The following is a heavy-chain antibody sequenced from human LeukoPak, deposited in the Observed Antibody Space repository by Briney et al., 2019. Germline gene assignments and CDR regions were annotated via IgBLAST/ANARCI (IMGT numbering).Heavy chain of an antibody. D-gene: IGHD3-9*01. J-gene: IGHJ4*02. V-gene: IGHV3-30*02. CDR3: AKEPRADYDILTGFGFDY. CDR1: GFTFSSYG. Sequence: GGSLRLSCAASGFTFSSYGMHWVRQAPGKGLEWVAFIRYDGSNKYYADSVKGRFTISRDNSKNTLYLQMNSLRAEDTAVYYCAKEPRADYDILTGFGFDYWGQGTLVTVSS. CDR2: IRYDGSNK.